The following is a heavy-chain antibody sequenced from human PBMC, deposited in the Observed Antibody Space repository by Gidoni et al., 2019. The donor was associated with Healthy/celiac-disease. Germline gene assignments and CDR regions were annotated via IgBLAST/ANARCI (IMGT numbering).Heavy chain of an antibody. D-gene: IGHD5-12*01. CDR2: IYYSGST. J-gene: IGHJ4*02. CDR3: ARAGGYSGYDPGYFDY. V-gene: IGHV4-30-4*01. Sequence: QVQLQESGPGLVKPSQTLSLTCTVSGGSISSGDYYWSWIRQPPGKGLEWIGYIYYSGSTYYNPSLKSRVTISVDTSKNQFSLKLSSVTAADTAVYYCARAGGYSGYDPGYFDYWGQGTLVTVSS. CDR1: GGSISSGDYY.